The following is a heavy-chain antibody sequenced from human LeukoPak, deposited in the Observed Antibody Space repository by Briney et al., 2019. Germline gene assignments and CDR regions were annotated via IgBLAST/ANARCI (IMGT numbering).Heavy chain of an antibody. D-gene: IGHD4-17*01. J-gene: IGHJ4*02. CDR2: VFYSGRT. CDR3: ARLSNDYGDYEGHY. V-gene: IGHV4-39*01. CDR1: GGFIRDSGYY. Sequence: SETLSLTCTVSGGFIRDSGYYWGWIRQPPGKGMEWIGTVFYSGRTYYNSSLQSRVTISVDTSKNQFSLRLSSVTPADTAIYYCARLSNDYGDYEGHYWGQGTLVTVSP.